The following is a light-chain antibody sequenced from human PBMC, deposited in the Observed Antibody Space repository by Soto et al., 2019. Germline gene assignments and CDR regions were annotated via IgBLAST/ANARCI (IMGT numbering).Light chain of an antibody. CDR1: RSDVGGYNF. J-gene: IGLJ1*01. V-gene: IGLV2-14*01. CDR3: SSYTASSTPWV. CDR2: DVS. Sequence: QSALTQPASVSGSPGQSITLPCTGTRSDVGGYNFVSWYQQNPGKAPKLMIYDVSNRPSGVSNRFSGSKSGNTASLTISGLQAEDEADYYCSSYTASSTPWVFGTGTKVTVL.